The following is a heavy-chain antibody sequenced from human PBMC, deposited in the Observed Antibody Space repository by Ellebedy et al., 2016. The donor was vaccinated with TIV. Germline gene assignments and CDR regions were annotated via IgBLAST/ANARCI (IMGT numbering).Heavy chain of an antibody. J-gene: IGHJ4*02. CDR2: ISSDGTNK. Sequence: GGSLRLXCAASRFTFSIFGLHWVRQAPGKGLEWVAIISSDGTNKYYADSVKGRFTISRDNSKNTLYLQMNSLRAEDTAVYYCYWGQGTLVTVSS. CDR3: Y. CDR1: RFTFSIFG. V-gene: IGHV3-30*03.